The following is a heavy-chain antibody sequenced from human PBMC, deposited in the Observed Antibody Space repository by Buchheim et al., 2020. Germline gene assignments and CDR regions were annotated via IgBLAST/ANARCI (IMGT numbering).Heavy chain of an antibody. D-gene: IGHD6-19*01. CDR1: GFMFSAYA. CDR3: ARRGIAVRTVDY. Sequence: VQLVESGGGVVQPGRSLRLSCATSGFMFSAYAMSWVRQAPGKGLEWVSYISSSSSTKYYADSVKGRFTISRDNSKNSLYLQMNSLRDEDTAVYYCARRGIAVRTVDYWGQGTL. V-gene: IGHV3-48*02. J-gene: IGHJ4*02. CDR2: ISSSSSTK.